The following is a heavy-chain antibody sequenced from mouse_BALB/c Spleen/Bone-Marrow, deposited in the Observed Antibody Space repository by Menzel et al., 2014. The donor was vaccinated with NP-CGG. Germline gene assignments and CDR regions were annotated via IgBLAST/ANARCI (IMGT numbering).Heavy chain of an antibody. CDR2: INPSTGYT. CDR1: GYTFTRYW. D-gene: IGHD2-1*01. J-gene: IGHJ3*01. V-gene: IGHV1-7*01. CDR3: VCGNYYLAY. Sequence: QVQLQQSGAELAKPGASVKMSCKASGYTFTRYWMHWVKQRPGQGLEWIGYINPSTGYTEYNQKFKDKATSTADKSSSTAYMQLSSLTSEDSAVYYCVCGNYYLAYWGQGTLVTVSA.